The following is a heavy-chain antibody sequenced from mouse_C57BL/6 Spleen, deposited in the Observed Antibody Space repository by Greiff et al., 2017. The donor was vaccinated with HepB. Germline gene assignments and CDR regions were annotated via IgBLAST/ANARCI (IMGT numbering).Heavy chain of an antibody. Sequence: VQLQQSGPELVKPGASVKIPCKASGYSFTDYNMNWVKQCNGKSLEWIGVINPNNGTTIYNQKFKGKATLTVDQSSSTAYMQLRSLTSEDTAVYYCARRDTTTGTAEIDYWGQGTAVTVS. CDR3: ARRDTTTGTAEIDY. D-gene: IGHD1-1*01. V-gene: IGHV1-18*01. CDR1: GYSFTDYN. CDR2: INPNNGTT. J-gene: IGHJ4*01.